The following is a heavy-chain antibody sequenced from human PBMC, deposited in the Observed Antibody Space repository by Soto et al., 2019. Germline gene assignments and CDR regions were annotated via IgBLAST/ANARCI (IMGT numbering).Heavy chain of an antibody. V-gene: IGHV1-46*03. D-gene: IGHD6-13*01. CDR1: GYTFTSYY. J-gene: IGHJ6*03. CDR3: ARDLPRCSKALGYYMAV. Sequence: GASVKVSCKASGYTFTSYYMHWVRQAPGQGLEWMGIINPSGGSTSYAQKFQGRVTMTRDTSTSTVYMELSSLRSEDTAVYYCARDLPRCSKALGYYMAVSGKRTTVTVS. CDR2: INPSGGST.